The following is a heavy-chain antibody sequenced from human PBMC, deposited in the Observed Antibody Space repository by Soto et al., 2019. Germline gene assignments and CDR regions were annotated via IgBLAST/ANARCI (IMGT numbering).Heavy chain of an antibody. CDR1: GGSFSGYY. J-gene: IGHJ4*02. V-gene: IGHV4-34*01. CDR2: INHSGST. D-gene: IGHD4-17*01. CDR3: ARLTTVVAGFDY. Sequence: PSETLSLTCAVYGGSFSGYYWSWIRQPPGKGLEWIGEINHSGSTNYNPSLKSRVTISVDTSKNQFSLKLSSVTAADTAVYYCARLTTVVAGFDYWGQGTLVNVSS.